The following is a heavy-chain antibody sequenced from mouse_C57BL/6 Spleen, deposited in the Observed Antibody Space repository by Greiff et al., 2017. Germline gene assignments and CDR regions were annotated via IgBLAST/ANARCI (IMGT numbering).Heavy chain of an antibody. D-gene: IGHD2-5*01. Sequence: QVQLQQSGPELVKPGASVKISCKASGYSFTSYYIHWVKQRPGQGLEWIGWIYPGSGNTKYNEKFKGKATLTADTSSSTAYMQLSSLTSEDSAVYYCANRNLAYYSNYFDYWGQGTTLTVSS. J-gene: IGHJ2*01. CDR1: GYSFTSYY. CDR3: ANRNLAYYSNYFDY. CDR2: IYPGSGNT. V-gene: IGHV1-66*01.